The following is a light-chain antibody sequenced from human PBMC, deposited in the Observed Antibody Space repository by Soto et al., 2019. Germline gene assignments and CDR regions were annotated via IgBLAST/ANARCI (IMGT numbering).Light chain of an antibody. CDR1: HVISDW. V-gene: IGKV1-5*03. Sequence: DFQMPQSPSTLSAFVGPRVTITCRATHVISDWLAWYQQKPGKAPKLLIYNASNLESGVPARFSGSGSGTEFTLTISSLQPDDFATYYCQQSVSTPITFGQGTRLEIK. CDR3: QQSVSTPIT. CDR2: NAS. J-gene: IGKJ5*01.